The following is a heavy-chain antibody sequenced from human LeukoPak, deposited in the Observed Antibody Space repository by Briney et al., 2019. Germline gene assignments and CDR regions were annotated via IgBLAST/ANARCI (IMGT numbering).Heavy chain of an antibody. CDR2: IYYSGST. J-gene: IGHJ4*02. D-gene: IGHD1-26*01. CDR1: GGSVSSYY. Sequence: SETLSLTCTVSGGSVSSYYWSWIRQPPGKGLEWIGYIYYSGSTNYNPSLKSRVTISVDTSKNQFSLKLSSVTAADTAVYYCARDPGIVGAYFDYWGQGTLVTVSS. CDR3: ARDPGIVGAYFDY. V-gene: IGHV4-59*02.